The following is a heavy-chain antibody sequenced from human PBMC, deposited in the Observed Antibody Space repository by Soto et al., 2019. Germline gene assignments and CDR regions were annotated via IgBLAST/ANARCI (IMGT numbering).Heavy chain of an antibody. Sequence: SETLSLTCTVSGGSISSYYWSWIRQPPGKGLEWIGYIYYSGSTNYNPSLKSRVTISVDTSKNQFSLKLSSVTAADTAVYYCARHAYDYIWGSSLAGTYFDYWGQGTLVTVSS. CDR3: ARHAYDYIWGSSLAGTYFDY. CDR1: GGSISSYY. V-gene: IGHV4-59*08. J-gene: IGHJ4*02. CDR2: IYYSGST. D-gene: IGHD3-16*01.